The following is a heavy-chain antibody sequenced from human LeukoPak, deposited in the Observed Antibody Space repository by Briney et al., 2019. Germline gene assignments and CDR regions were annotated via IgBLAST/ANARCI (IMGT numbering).Heavy chain of an antibody. D-gene: IGHD3-22*01. V-gene: IGHV4-4*07. J-gene: IGHJ6*02. CDR2: ICTSGST. Sequence: SETLSLTCTVSGGSISSYYWSWIRQPAGKGLEWIGRICTSGSTNYNPSLKSRVTMSVDTSENQFSLKLSSVTAADTAVYYCARGGYYYDSSGYYWSDYYYGMDVWGQGTTVTVSS. CDR1: GGSISSYY. CDR3: ARGGYYYDSSGYYWSDYYYGMDV.